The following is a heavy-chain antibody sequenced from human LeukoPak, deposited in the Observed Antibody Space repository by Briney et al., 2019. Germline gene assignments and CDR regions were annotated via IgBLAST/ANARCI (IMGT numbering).Heavy chain of an antibody. J-gene: IGHJ5*02. CDR1: GGSISSSDYY. CDR3: AREGYQPEGFDP. D-gene: IGHD2-2*01. V-gene: IGHV4-39*07. CDR2: IYYSGST. Sequence: SETLSLTCTVSGGSISSSDYYWGWIRQPPGKGLGWIGCIYYSGSTYYNPSLKSRVTISVDTSKNQFSLKLSSVTAADTAVYYCAREGYQPEGFDPWGQGTLVTVSS.